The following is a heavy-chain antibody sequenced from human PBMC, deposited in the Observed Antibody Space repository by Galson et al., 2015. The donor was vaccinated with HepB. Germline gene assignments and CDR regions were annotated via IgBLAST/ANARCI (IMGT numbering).Heavy chain of an antibody. Sequence: SLRLSCAASGFTFSSYWMSWVRQAPGKGLEWVANIKQDGSEKYYVDSVKGRFTISRDNAKNSLYLQMNNLRAEDTAVYYCARDLVGPRWYFDLWGRGTLVTVSS. CDR3: ARDLVGPRWYFDL. V-gene: IGHV3-7*01. J-gene: IGHJ2*01. CDR2: IKQDGSEK. CDR1: GFTFSSYW. D-gene: IGHD1-26*01.